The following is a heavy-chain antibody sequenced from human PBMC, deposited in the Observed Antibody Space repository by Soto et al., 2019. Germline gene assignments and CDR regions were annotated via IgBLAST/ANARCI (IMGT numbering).Heavy chain of an antibody. J-gene: IGHJ2*01. Sequence: QMHLQESGPGLVKPPETLSLTCAVSGGSISRSSYYWGWVRQPPGQGLERIGSVYYTGTTYYNPSLKSRVSISVDTSGNQLSLTVTSVTAADTAVYYCARHPFWYFDLWGRGSLVSVSS. CDR2: VYYTGTT. CDR1: GGSISRSSYY. V-gene: IGHV4-39*01. CDR3: ARHPFWYFDL.